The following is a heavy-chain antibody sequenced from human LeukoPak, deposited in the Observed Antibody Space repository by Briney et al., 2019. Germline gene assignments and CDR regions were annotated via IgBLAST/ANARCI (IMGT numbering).Heavy chain of an antibody. Sequence: GGSLRLSCAASGFTFSSYWMHWVRQAPGKGLVGVSGINSDGSSTSYADSVKGRFTISRDNAKNTLYLQMNSLRAEDTAVYYCARDQSSGWYPHWFDPWGQGTLVTVSS. CDR3: ARDQSSGWYPHWFDP. D-gene: IGHD6-19*01. CDR1: GFTFSSYW. J-gene: IGHJ5*02. V-gene: IGHV3-74*01. CDR2: INSDGSST.